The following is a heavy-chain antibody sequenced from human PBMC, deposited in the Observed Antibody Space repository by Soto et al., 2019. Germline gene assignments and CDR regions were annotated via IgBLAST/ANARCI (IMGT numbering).Heavy chain of an antibody. V-gene: IGHV1-18*01. CDR3: ARGLLPDYYDSSALYNY. CDR2: ISAYNGNT. J-gene: IGHJ4*02. Sequence: ASVKVSCKASGYTFTSYGISWVRQAPGQGLEWMGWISAYNGNTNYAQKLQGRVTMTTDTSTSTAYMELRSLRSDDTAVYYCARGLLPDYYDSSALYNYWGQGTLVTVSS. D-gene: IGHD3-22*01. CDR1: GYTFTSYG.